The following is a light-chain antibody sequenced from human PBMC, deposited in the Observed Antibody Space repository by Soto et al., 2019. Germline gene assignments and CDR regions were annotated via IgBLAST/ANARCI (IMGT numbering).Light chain of an antibody. V-gene: IGKV3-15*01. Sequence: EIVMTQSPATLSVSPGERDTLSCRASQSVSSNLAWYQQKPGQAPRLLIYGASTRATGFPARFSGSVSGTEFTLNISSLQSEYFAVYYCQQYNNWPLTFGGGTKVEIK. CDR2: GAS. CDR1: QSVSSN. J-gene: IGKJ4*01. CDR3: QQYNNWPLT.